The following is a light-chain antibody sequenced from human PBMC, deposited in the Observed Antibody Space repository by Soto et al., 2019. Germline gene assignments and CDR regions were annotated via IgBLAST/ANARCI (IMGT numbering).Light chain of an antibody. CDR3: SSYAGSNNFV. CDR1: SSDVGYYDY. V-gene: IGLV2-8*01. J-gene: IGLJ1*01. CDR2: EVT. Sequence: QSALTQPPSASGFPGQSVTISCTGTSSDVGYYDYVSWYQQYPGKAPKLVIYEVTKRPSGVPDRVSASKSGNTAPLTVSGLRAEDEADYYCSSYAGSNNFVFGSGTKLTVL.